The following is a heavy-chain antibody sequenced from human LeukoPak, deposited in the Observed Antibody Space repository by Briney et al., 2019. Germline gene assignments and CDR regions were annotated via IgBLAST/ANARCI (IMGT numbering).Heavy chain of an antibody. CDR3: ARMVPAGTHNY. CDR2: IYYSGSN. CDR1: GGSISSYY. V-gene: IGHV4-59*12. Sequence: PSETLSLTCTVSGGSISSYYWSWIRQPPGKGLEWIGYIYYSGSNDYNPSLKSRVTMSLDMAKNQFSLRLTSVTAADTAVYFCARMVPAGTHNYWGQGLLVTVSS. J-gene: IGHJ4*02. D-gene: IGHD2-2*01.